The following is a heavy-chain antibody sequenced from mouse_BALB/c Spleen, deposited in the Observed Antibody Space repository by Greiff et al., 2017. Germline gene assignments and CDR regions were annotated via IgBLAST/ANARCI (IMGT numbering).Heavy chain of an antibody. D-gene: IGHD3-3*01. J-gene: IGHJ2*01. CDR2: ISSGGGST. Sequence: EVQGVESGGGLVKPGGSLKLSCAASGFAFSSYDMSWVRQTPEKRLEWVAYISSGGGSTYYPDTVKGRFTISRDNAKNTLYLQMSSLKSEDTAMYYCARQGHHGDFDYWGQGTTLTVSS. CDR1: GFAFSSYD. V-gene: IGHV5-12-1*01. CDR3: ARQGHHGDFDY.